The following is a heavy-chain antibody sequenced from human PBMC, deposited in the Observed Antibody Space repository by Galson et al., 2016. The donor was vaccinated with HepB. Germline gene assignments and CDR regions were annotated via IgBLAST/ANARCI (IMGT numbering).Heavy chain of an antibody. J-gene: IGHJ5*02. V-gene: IGHV4-59*01. CDR2: MYYSGTT. CDR1: GGSISNYY. CDR3: AKYTNCSSTSCFTAWFDP. Sequence: SETLSLTCTVSGGSISNYYWAWIRQPPGKGMECIGYMYYSGTTYYNPSLKSRVTMSVATSKNQFSLDVRSVTAADTAVYYCAKYTNCSSTSCFTAWFDPWGQGTRVTVSS. D-gene: IGHD2-2*02.